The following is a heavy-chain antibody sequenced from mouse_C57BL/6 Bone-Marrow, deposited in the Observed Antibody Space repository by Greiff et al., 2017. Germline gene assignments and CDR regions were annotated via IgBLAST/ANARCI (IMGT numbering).Heavy chain of an antibody. CDR2: INYDGSST. V-gene: IGHV5-16*01. J-gene: IGHJ4*01. D-gene: IGHD1-1*01. CDR3: ARDMGLTTVVDYAMDY. CDR1: GFTFSDYY. Sequence: EVQVVESEGGLVQPGSSMKLSCTASGFTFSDYYMAWVRQVPEKGLEWVANINYDGSSTYYLDSLKSRFIISRDNAKNILYLQMSSLKSEDTATYYCARDMGLTTVVDYAMDYWGQGTSVTVSS.